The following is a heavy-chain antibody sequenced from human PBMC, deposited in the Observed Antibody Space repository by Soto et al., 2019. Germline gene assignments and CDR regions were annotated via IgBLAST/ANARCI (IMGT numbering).Heavy chain of an antibody. CDR3: ATTRGIAVGGSFDH. CDR2: FYSGST. Sequence: SETLSLTCTVSGASISSRSSYWGWIRQPPGKGLEWVGTFYSGSTYNNPSLKSRVTISVDTSKNQFSLKLSSVAAEDTAIYYCATTRGIAVGGSFDHWGQGTLVTVSS. D-gene: IGHD6-13*01. V-gene: IGHV4-39*01. CDR1: GASISSRSSY. J-gene: IGHJ5*02.